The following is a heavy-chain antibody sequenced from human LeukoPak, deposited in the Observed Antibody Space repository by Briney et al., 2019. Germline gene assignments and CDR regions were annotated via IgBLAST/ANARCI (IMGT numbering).Heavy chain of an antibody. CDR2: INPSSGGT. J-gene: IGHJ4*02. D-gene: IGHD6-19*01. CDR3: ARDLIRIAVAGTPGY. Sequence: ASVKVSCKASGYTFTGYYMHWVRQAPGQGLEWMGRINPSSGGTNYAQKFQGRVTMTRDTSISTAYMELSRLRSDDTAVYYCARDLIRIAVAGTPGYWGQGTLVTVSS. CDR1: GYTFTGYY. V-gene: IGHV1-2*06.